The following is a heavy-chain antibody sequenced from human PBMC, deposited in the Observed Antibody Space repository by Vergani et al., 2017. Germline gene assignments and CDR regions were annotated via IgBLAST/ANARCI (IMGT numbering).Heavy chain of an antibody. CDR2: ISGSGGST. J-gene: IGHJ4*02. V-gene: IGHV3-23*01. D-gene: IGHD6-13*01. Sequence: EVQLLESGGGVVQPGGSLRLSCAASGFTFSSYAMSWVRQAPGKGLEWVSAISGSGGSTYYADSVKGRFTISRDNSKNTLYLQMNSLRAEDTAVYYCAKDSSSWYWSDYWGQGTLVTVSS. CDR3: AKDSSSWYWSDY. CDR1: GFTFSSYA.